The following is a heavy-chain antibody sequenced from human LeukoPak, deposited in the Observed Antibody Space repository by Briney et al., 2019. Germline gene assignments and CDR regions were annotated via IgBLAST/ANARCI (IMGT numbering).Heavy chain of an antibody. CDR3: ARPLWEREYQLPKQINAFDI. CDR1: GYTFTSYA. J-gene: IGHJ3*02. CDR2: INTNTGNP. D-gene: IGHD2-2*01. Sequence: ASVKVSCKASGYTFTSYAMNWVRQAPGQGLEWMGWINTNTGNPTYAQGFTGRFVFSLDTSVSTAYLQISSLKAEDTAVYYCARPLWEREYQLPKQINAFDIWGQGTMVTVSS. V-gene: IGHV7-4-1*02.